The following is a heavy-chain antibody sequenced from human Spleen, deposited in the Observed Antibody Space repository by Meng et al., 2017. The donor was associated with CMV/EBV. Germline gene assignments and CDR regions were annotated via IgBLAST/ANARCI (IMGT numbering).Heavy chain of an antibody. V-gene: IGHV4-4*02. Sequence: QGQLQESGPGLVKPSATLSLTCAVSGGSISISTWWSWVRQPPGKGLEWIGEIYHSGGTNYNPSLRGRVTISLDKSKNQFSPTLRSVTAADTAVYDCARDPYATGWAGWGQGTLVTVSS. CDR3: ARDPYATGWAG. D-gene: IGHD6-19*01. J-gene: IGHJ4*02. CDR1: GGSISISTW. CDR2: IYHSGGT.